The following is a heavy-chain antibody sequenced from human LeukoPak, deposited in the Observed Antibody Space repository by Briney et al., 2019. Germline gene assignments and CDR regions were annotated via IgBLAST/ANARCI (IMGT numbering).Heavy chain of an antibody. D-gene: IGHD3-22*01. CDR2: INHSGST. V-gene: IGHV4-34*01. Sequence: SETLSLTCAVYGGSFSGYYWSWIRQPPGKGLEWIGEINHSGSTNYNPSLTSRVTISVDTSKNQFSLKLSSVTAADTAVYYCARHRRYYYDTETRRYWFDPWGQGTLVTVSS. CDR1: GGSFSGYY. CDR3: ARHRRYYYDTETRRYWFDP. J-gene: IGHJ5*02.